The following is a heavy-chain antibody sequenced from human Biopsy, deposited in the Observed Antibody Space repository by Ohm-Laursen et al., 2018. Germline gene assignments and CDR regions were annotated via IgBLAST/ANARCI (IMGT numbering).Heavy chain of an antibody. CDR3: ALAAAQTVTHFDY. CDR2: ISGSGGNT. V-gene: IGHV3-23*01. CDR1: GFIFSTYT. J-gene: IGHJ4*02. D-gene: IGHD4-17*01. Sequence: SLRLSCTASGFIFSTYTMNWVRQAPGEGLEWVSTISGSGGNTYYADSVRGRFTVSRDNSKNTLYLQMNSLRADDTAVYYCALAAAQTVTHFDYWGQGTLVTVSS.